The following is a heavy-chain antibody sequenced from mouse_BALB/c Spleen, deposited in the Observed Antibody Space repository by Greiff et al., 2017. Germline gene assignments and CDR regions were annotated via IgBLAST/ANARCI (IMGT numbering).Heavy chain of an antibody. CDR1: GYSITSGYY. D-gene: IGHD2-2*01. Sequence: EVQLQQSGPGLVKPSQSLSLTCSVTGYSITSGYYWNWIRQFPGNKLEWMGYISYDGSNNYNPSLKNRISITRDTSKNQFFLKLNSVTTEDTATYYCARDHGYNYYAMDYWGQGTSVTVSS. J-gene: IGHJ4*01. CDR2: ISYDGSN. CDR3: ARDHGYNYYAMDY. V-gene: IGHV3-6*02.